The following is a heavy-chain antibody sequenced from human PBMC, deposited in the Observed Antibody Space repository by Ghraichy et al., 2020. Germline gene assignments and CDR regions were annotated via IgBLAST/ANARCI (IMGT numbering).Heavy chain of an antibody. D-gene: IGHD4-23*01. CDR2: INHSGST. J-gene: IGHJ6*03. CDR1: GESFSAYY. CDR3: ATGDSGGKSGRDYYYMDV. Sequence: SETLSLTCAVYGESFSAYYWSWIRQPPGKGLEWIGEINHSGSTNYNPSLKSRVTISVDTSKNQFSLKLSPVTAADTAIYYCATGDSGGKSGRDYYYMDVWGKGTTVTVSS. V-gene: IGHV4-34*01.